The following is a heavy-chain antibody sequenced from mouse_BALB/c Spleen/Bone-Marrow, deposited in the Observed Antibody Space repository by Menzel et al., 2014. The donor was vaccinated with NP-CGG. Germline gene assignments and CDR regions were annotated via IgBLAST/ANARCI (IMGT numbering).Heavy chain of an antibody. CDR3: ARGRNYGVFSY. CDR1: GYTFTSYW. J-gene: IGHJ3*01. CDR2: IDPYDSET. Sequence: QVQLQQSGAELVRPGASVKLSCKASGYTFTSYWMNWVKQRPEQGLEWIGRIDPYDSETHYNQKFKDKAILTVDKSSSTAYMQLSSLTSENSGVYSCARGRNYGVFSYWGQGPLVTVSA. D-gene: IGHD1-2*01. V-gene: IGHV1-52*01.